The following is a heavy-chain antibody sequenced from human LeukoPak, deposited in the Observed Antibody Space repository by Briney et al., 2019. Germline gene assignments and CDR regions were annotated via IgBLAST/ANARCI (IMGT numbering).Heavy chain of an antibody. D-gene: IGHD1-20*01. CDR1: GFTFNAHW. J-gene: IGHJ4*02. Sequence: PGGSLRLSCAASGFTFNAHWMHWVRHTPEKGLVWLSRINTDGSTTNYADAVKGRFTISRDNAKDTLYLQMNSLGVEDTAVYYCARDLNWNQADYWGQGSLVTVSS. CDR2: INTDGSTT. CDR3: ARDLNWNQADY. V-gene: IGHV3-74*01.